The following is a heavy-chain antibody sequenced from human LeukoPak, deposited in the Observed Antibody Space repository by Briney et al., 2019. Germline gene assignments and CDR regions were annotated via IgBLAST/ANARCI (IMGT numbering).Heavy chain of an antibody. CDR3: AKDRGYGVTGGFDY. CDR2: ISWNSGSI. Sequence: GGSLRLSCAASGFTFDDYAMHWVRQAPGKGLEWVSGISWNSGSIVYAESVRGRFTISRDNAKNSLYLQMKSLRAEDMALYYCAKDRGYGVTGGFDYWGQGTLVTVSS. D-gene: IGHD7-27*01. V-gene: IGHV3-9*03. CDR1: GFTFDDYA. J-gene: IGHJ4*02.